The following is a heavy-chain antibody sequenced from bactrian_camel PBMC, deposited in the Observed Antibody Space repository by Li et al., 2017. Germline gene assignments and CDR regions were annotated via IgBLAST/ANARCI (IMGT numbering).Heavy chain of an antibody. D-gene: IGHD1*01. CDR3: AAAPYVGASGYCYAHLVTEYSN. CDR2: LDNGDGST. V-gene: IGHV3S26*01. J-gene: IGHJ4*01. CDR1: GDTISRYC. Sequence: HVQLVESGGGSVQVGGSLSLSCVASGDTISRYCMGWFRQAPGKEREGVANLDNGDGSTKYADPVKGRFTISKDNAKNTLYLQMNSLKPEDTAMYYCAAAPYVGASGYCYAHLVTEYSNSGQGTQVTVS.